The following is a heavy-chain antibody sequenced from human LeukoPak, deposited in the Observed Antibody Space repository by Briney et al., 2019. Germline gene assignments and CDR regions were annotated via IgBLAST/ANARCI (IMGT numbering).Heavy chain of an antibody. Sequence: GGSLRLSCAASGFTFSSYSMNWVRQAPGKGLEWVSYISSSSSTIYYADSVKGRFTISRDNAKNSLYLQMNSLRVEDTAVYYCARGDPSWGVVVISEAHYWGQGTLVTVSS. J-gene: IGHJ4*02. CDR3: ARGDPSWGVVVISEAHY. CDR1: GFTFSSYS. CDR2: ISSSSSTI. D-gene: IGHD3-22*01. V-gene: IGHV3-48*01.